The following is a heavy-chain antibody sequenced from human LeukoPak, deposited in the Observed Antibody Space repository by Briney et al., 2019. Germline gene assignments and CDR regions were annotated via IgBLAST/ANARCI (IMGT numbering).Heavy chain of an antibody. V-gene: IGHV3-21*01. CDR3: ARDQGRSWLVGGGYYFDY. J-gene: IGHJ4*02. Sequence: GGSLRLSCAASGFTFSSYSMNWVRQAPGKGLEWVSSISSSSSYIYYADSVKGRFTISRDNAKNSLYLQMNSLRAEDTAVYYCARDQGRSWLVGGGYYFDYWGQGTLVTVSS. CDR2: ISSSSSYI. D-gene: IGHD6-13*01. CDR1: GFTFSSYS.